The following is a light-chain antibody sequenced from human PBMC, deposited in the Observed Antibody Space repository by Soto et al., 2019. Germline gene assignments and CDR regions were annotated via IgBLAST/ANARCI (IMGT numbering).Light chain of an antibody. CDR2: EGS. Sequence: QSVLTQPASVSVSPGQSITIACTGTSSDGGSYNLVSWYQQHPGNAPKLMIYEGSKRPSGVSNRFSGSKSGNTASLTISGLQAEDEADYYCCSYAGAVVFGGGTKVTVL. CDR1: SSDGGSYNL. J-gene: IGLJ2*01. CDR3: CSYAGAVV. V-gene: IGLV2-23*01.